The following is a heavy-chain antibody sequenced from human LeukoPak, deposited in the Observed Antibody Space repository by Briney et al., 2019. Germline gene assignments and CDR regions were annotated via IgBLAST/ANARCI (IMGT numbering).Heavy chain of an antibody. CDR3: ARTVTTSSYYFDY. CDR1: GFTFSNYD. Sequence: GGSLRLSCSASGFTFSNYDMHWARQAPGKGLEFLSVISGNGDNIQYADSVKGRFTVSRDNSKNTLYLQMSSLRAEDTAVYYCARTVTTSSYYFDYWGQGTLVTVSS. D-gene: IGHD4-17*01. V-gene: IGHV3-64D*09. J-gene: IGHJ4*02. CDR2: ISGNGDNI.